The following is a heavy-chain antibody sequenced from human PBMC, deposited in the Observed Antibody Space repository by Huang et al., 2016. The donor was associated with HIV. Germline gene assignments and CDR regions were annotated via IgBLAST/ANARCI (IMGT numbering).Heavy chain of an antibody. J-gene: IGHJ4*02. D-gene: IGHD3-22*01. CDR2: INWNSGNI. V-gene: IGHV3-9*01. Sequence: EVQLVESGGGLVQPGRSLRLSCAASGFTFDDYAFHWVRQAAGKGLEWVSGINWNSGNIGYADSVKGRFTTSRDNAKNSLFLQMTSLRAEDTAFYYCAKDMTSYYDSSDSFDYWGQGTLVTISS. CDR3: AKDMTSYYDSSDSFDY. CDR1: GFTFDDYA.